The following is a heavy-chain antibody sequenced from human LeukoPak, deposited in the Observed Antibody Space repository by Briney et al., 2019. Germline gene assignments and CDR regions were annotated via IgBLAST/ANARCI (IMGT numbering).Heavy chain of an antibody. CDR2: ISSSSSYI. V-gene: IGHV3-21*01. J-gene: IGHJ3*01. D-gene: IGHD1-26*01. CDR1: GFTFSSYN. CDR3: AKDLIGELNAFDV. Sequence: GGFLRLSCSASGFTFSSYNMNWVRQAPGKGLEWVSCISSSSSYIYYADSMKGRFTISRDDAKNSLYLQMNSLRAEDTAVYYCAKDLIGELNAFDVWGQGTMVTVSS.